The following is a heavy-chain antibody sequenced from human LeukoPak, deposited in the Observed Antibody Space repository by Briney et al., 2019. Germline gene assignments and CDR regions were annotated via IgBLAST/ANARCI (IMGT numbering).Heavy chain of an antibody. Sequence: GGSLRLSCAASGFTFSSYSMNWVRQAPGKGLEWVANIKQDGSEKYYVDSVKGRFTISRDNAKNSLYLQMNSLRAEDTAVYYCARDVGGDYYYYYYMDVWGKGTTVTISS. CDR3: ARDVGGDYYYYYYMDV. V-gene: IGHV3-7*01. CDR1: GFTFSSYS. J-gene: IGHJ6*03. CDR2: IKQDGSEK. D-gene: IGHD4-17*01.